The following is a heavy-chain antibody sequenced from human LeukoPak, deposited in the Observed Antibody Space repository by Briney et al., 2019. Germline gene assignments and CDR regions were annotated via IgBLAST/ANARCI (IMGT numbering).Heavy chain of an antibody. CDR3: ARPSIVLMVYAVNDAFDI. D-gene: IGHD2-8*01. CDR1: GYTFTGYY. Sequence: ASVKVSCKASGYTFTGYYMHWVRQAPGQGLEWMGWINPNSGGTNYARKFQGRVTMTRDTSISTAYMELSRLRSDDTAVYYCARPSIVLMVYAVNDAFDIWGQGTMVTVSS. V-gene: IGHV1-2*02. J-gene: IGHJ3*02. CDR2: INPNSGGT.